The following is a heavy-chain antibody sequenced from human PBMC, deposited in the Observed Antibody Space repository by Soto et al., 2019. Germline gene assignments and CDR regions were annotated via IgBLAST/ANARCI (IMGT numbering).Heavy chain of an antibody. D-gene: IGHD4-17*01. CDR2: IYYSGST. CDR3: ARHQRGWGNYGDYVRYFDY. Sequence: SETLSLTCTVSGGSISSSSYYWGWIRQPPGKGLEWIGSIYYSGSTYYNPSLKSRVTISVDTSKNQFSLKLSSVTAADTAVYYCARHQRGWGNYGDYVRYFDYWGQGTLVTVSS. CDR1: GGSISSSSYY. J-gene: IGHJ4*02. V-gene: IGHV4-39*01.